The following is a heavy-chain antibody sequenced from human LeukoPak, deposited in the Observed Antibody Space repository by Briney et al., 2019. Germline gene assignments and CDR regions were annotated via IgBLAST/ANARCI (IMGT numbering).Heavy chain of an antibody. CDR2: IYYSGST. CDR1: GGSISSYY. D-gene: IGHD3-9*01. V-gene: IGHV4-59*08. Sequence: SETLSLTCTVSGGSISSYYWSWIRQPPGKGLEWIGYIYYSGSTNYNPSLKSRVTISVDTPKNQFSLKLSSVTAADTAVYYCARLDSHLAGDAFDIWGQGTMVTVSS. J-gene: IGHJ3*02. CDR3: ARLDSHLAGDAFDI.